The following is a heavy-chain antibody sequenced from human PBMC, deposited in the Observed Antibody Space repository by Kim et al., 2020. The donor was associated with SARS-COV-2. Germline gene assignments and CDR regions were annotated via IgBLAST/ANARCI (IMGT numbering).Heavy chain of an antibody. CDR1: GGSFSGYY. CDR3: ARVGRRDIAAAGNSGDAFDY. V-gene: IGHV4-34*01. D-gene: IGHD6-13*01. CDR2: INHSGST. Sequence: SETLSLTCAVYGGSFSGYYWSWIRQPPGKGLEWIGEINHSGSTNYNPSLKRRVTISVDTSKNQFSLKLSSVTAADTAVYYCARVGRRDIAAAGNSGDAFDYWGQGTMVTVSS. J-gene: IGHJ3*01.